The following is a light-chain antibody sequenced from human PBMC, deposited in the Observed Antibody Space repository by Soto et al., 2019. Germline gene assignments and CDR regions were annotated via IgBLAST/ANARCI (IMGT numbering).Light chain of an antibody. J-gene: IGKJ1*01. CDR3: QHYTSYSEA. CDR2: KAS. V-gene: IGKV1-5*03. Sequence: DIQMTQSPSTLSGSVGDRVTITCRASQTISSWLAWYQQKPGKAPKLLIYKASTLKSGVPSRFSGSGSGTEFTLTISSLQPDDFATYYCQHYTSYSEAFGQGTTVELQ. CDR1: QTISSW.